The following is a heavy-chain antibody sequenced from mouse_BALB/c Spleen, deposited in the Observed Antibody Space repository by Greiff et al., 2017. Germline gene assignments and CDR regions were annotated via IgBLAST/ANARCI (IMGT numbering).Heavy chain of an antibody. J-gene: IGHJ4*01. CDR1: GFTFSSYG. Sequence: DVKLVESGGGLVQPGGSLKLSCAASGFTFSSYGMSWVRQTPDKRLELVATINSNGGSTYYPDSVKGRFTISRDNAKNTLYLQMSSLKSEDTAMYYCAREQGYGNYAMDYWGQGTSVTVSS. D-gene: IGHD2-10*02. CDR2: INSNGGST. CDR3: AREQGYGNYAMDY. V-gene: IGHV5-6-3*01.